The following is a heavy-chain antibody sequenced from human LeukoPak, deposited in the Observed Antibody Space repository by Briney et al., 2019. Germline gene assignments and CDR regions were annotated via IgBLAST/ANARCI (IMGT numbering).Heavy chain of an antibody. J-gene: IGHJ6*02. Sequence: SVKVSCKASGGTFSSYAISWVRQAPGQRLEWMGRIIPILGIANYAQKFQGRVTITADKSTSTAYMELSSLRSEDTAVYYCARKTYYDFWSGYPCYYYGMDVWGQGTTVTVSS. CDR1: GGTFSSYA. CDR2: IIPILGIA. CDR3: ARKTYYDFWSGYPCYYYGMDV. D-gene: IGHD3-3*01. V-gene: IGHV1-69*04.